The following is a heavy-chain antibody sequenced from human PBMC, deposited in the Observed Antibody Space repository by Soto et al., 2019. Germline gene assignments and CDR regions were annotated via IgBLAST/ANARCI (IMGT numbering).Heavy chain of an antibody. V-gene: IGHV2-70*01. D-gene: IGHD4-17*01. CDR1: GFSLSTSGMC. J-gene: IGHJ3*02. CDR3: ARILNVDYENAFDI. CDR2: IDWDDDK. Sequence: SGPTLVNPTQTLTLTCTFSGFSLSTSGMCVSWIRQPPGKALDWLALIDWDDDKYYSTSLKTRLTISKDTSKNQVVLTMTNMDPVDTATYYCARILNVDYENAFDIWGQGTMVTVSS.